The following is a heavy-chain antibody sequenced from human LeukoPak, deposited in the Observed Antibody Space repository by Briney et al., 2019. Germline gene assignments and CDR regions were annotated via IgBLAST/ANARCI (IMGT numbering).Heavy chain of an antibody. D-gene: IGHD4/OR15-4a*01. CDR2: ISYDGSTK. CDR1: GFTFSSYA. Sequence: PGGSLRLSCAASGFTFSSYAMSWVRQSPGKGLEWVALISYDGSTKYYANSVRGRFTISRDNSKNKLYLQMNSLKPEDRAVYYCARDLTTMMLGETGYFDYWGQGALVTVSS. J-gene: IGHJ4*02. V-gene: IGHV3-30*04. CDR3: ARDLTTMMLGETGYFDY.